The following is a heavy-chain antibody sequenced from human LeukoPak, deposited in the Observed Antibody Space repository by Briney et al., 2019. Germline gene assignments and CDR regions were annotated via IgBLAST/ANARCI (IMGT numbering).Heavy chain of an antibody. CDR3: ARVPRYCSGGNCYSGGLGYMDV. J-gene: IGHJ6*03. CDR2: ISRSGSTK. CDR1: GFTFSDYN. D-gene: IGHD2-15*01. Sequence: PGGSLRLSCAASGFTFSDYNMRWIRQAPGKGLEWVSSISRSGSTKYYADSVKGRFTISRDNAKNSPFLQMNSLRAEDTAVYYCARVPRYCSGGNCYSGGLGYMDVWGKGTTVTVSS. V-gene: IGHV3-11*01.